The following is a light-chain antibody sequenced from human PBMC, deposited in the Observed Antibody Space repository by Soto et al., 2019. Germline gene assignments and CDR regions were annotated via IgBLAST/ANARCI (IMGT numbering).Light chain of an antibody. J-gene: IGKJ5*01. CDR1: QSVSSYY. V-gene: IGKV3-20*01. CDR3: EQYGSSPIT. CDR2: GAS. Sequence: EIVLTQSPGTLSLSPGERATLSCRASQSVSSYYLAWYQQKPGQAPRLLIYGASSRATGIPDRFSGSGSGTDFTLNINRLEPEDFAVYYCEQYGSSPITFGQGTRLEI.